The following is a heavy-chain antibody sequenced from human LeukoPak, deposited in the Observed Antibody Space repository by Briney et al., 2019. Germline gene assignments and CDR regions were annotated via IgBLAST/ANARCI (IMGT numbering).Heavy chain of an antibody. V-gene: IGHV3-23*01. CDR3: ARRAGAYSHPYDY. D-gene: IGHD4/OR15-4a*01. Sequence: GGTLRLSCAASGFTFSSHGMNWVRQAPGKGLEWVSGIGGSGAITWYAESVKGRFTISRDNSKNTLYLQMNSLRAEDTAVYYCARRAGAYSHPYDYWGQGTLVTVSS. CDR2: IGGSGAIT. J-gene: IGHJ4*02. CDR1: GFTFSSHG.